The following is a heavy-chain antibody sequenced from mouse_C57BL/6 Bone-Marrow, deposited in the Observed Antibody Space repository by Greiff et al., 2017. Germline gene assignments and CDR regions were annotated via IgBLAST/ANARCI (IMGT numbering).Heavy chain of an antibody. D-gene: IGHD4-1*01. CDR2: SRNKANDYTT. CDR3: ARDALTGIDY. CDR1: GFTFSDFY. J-gene: IGHJ2*01. Sequence: EVMLVESGGGLVQSGRSLRLSCATSGFTFSDFYMEWVRQAPGKGLEWIAASRNKANDYTTEYSASVKGRFIVSRDTSQSILYLQMNALRAEDTAIYYCARDALTGIDYGGQGTTLTVSS. V-gene: IGHV7-1*01.